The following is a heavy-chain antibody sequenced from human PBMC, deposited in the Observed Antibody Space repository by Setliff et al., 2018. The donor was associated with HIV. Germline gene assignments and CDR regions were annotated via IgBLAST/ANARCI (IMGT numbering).Heavy chain of an antibody. D-gene: IGHD3-22*01. CDR1: GGTFSSYA. CDR2: IIPIFGSA. V-gene: IGHV1-69*13. CDR3: ARRHFYDSSGQVWAFDI. Sequence: SVKVSCKASGGTFSSYAISWVRQAPGQGLEWMGGIIPIFGSANYAQKFQGRLTITADASSSTAYMDLSSLTSEDTAVYYCARRHFYDSSGQVWAFDIWGQGTMVTVSS. J-gene: IGHJ3*02.